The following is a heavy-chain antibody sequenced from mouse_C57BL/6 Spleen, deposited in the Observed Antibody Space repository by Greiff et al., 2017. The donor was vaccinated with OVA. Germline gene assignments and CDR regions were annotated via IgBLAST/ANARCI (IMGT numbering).Heavy chain of an antibody. J-gene: IGHJ2*01. Sequence: QVQLQQPGAELVKPGASVKLSCKASGYTFPSYWMHWVQQRPGQGLEWIGMIHPNSGSTNYNEKFKSKATLTVDKSSSTAYMQLSSLTSEDSAVYYCARDYGSSSPGYWGQGTTLTVSS. D-gene: IGHD1-1*01. CDR1: GYTFPSYW. CDR3: ARDYGSSSPGY. V-gene: IGHV1-64*01. CDR2: IHPNSGST.